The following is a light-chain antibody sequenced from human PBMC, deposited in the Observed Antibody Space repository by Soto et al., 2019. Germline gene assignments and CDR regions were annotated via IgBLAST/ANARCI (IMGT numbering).Light chain of an antibody. Sequence: PQAHGTMSLSPGERATLSCRAIQSVSNNYLAWYQQKPGQAPRLLIYGASSRATGIPDRFSGSGSGTDFTLTISRLEPEDFAVYYCQQYGSSPPITFGQGTRLEIK. CDR3: QQYGSSPPIT. CDR1: QSVSNNY. V-gene: IGKV3-20*01. CDR2: GAS. J-gene: IGKJ5*01.